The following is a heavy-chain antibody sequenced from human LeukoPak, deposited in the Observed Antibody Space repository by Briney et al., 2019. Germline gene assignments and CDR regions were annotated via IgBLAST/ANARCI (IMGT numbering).Heavy chain of an antibody. D-gene: IGHD3-9*01. Sequence: PGGSLRLSCAASGFTFSDYYMSWIRQPPGKGLEWIGYFYYSGRTNYNPSLKSRVTISVDTSKNQFSLKLSSVTAADTAVYYCARGRLVSLFEYWGQGTLVTVSS. CDR3: ARGRLVSLFEY. J-gene: IGHJ4*02. V-gene: IGHV4-59*01. CDR1: GFTFSDYY. CDR2: FYYSGRT.